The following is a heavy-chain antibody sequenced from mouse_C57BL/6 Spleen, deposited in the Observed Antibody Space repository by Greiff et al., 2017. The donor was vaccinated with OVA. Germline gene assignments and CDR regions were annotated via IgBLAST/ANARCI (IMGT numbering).Heavy chain of an antibody. Sequence: EVNLVESGGGLVKPGGSLKLSCAASGFTFSSYAMSWVRQTPEKRLEWVATISDGGSYTYYPDNVKGRFTISRDNAKNNLYLQMSHLKSEDTAMYYCARDPYYSNYDAMDYWGQGTSVTVSS. CDR1: GFTFSSYA. CDR2: ISDGGSYT. CDR3: ARDPYYSNYDAMDY. V-gene: IGHV5-4*01. J-gene: IGHJ4*01. D-gene: IGHD2-5*01.